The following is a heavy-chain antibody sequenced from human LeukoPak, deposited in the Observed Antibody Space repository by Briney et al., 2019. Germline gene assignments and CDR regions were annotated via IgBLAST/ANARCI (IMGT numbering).Heavy chain of an antibody. Sequence: GGSLRLSCAASGFTFSSYGMSWVRQAPGKGLEWVSAISGSGGSTYYADSVKGRFTISRDNSKNTLYLQMNSLRAEDTAVYYCAKVGGVVRGVFGYWGQGTLVTVSS. CDR3: AKVGGVVRGVFGY. CDR1: GFTFSSYG. J-gene: IGHJ4*02. CDR2: ISGSGGST. D-gene: IGHD3-10*01. V-gene: IGHV3-23*01.